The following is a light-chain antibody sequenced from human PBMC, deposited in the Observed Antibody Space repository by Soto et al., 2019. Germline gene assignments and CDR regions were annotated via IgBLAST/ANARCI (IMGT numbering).Light chain of an antibody. V-gene: IGKV3-20*01. CDR3: QQYSSSRLT. Sequence: IVLTQSPATLSLSPGERPTLSCRASQSVTNRYLAWYQQKPGQAPRLLIYGASSRAADIPDRFSGSGSGTDFTLTISRLEPEDFAVYYCQQYSSSRLTFGGGTKVEIK. CDR1: QSVTNRY. CDR2: GAS. J-gene: IGKJ4*01.